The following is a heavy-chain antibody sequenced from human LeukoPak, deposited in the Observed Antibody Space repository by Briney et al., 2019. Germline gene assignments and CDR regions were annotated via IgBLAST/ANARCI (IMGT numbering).Heavy chain of an antibody. Sequence: GSSVKVSCKTSGYTFTSYGLSWVRQAPGQGLEWMGCIITYNGNTYYSHKLQGRVTMTTDTSSSTAYMELSMLRSDDTAVYYCARGGTLQYYDWFTFDYWGQGTLVTVSS. CDR2: IITYNGNT. V-gene: IGHV1-18*01. CDR3: ARGGTLQYYDWFTFDY. J-gene: IGHJ4*02. D-gene: IGHD3-9*01. CDR1: GYTFTSYG.